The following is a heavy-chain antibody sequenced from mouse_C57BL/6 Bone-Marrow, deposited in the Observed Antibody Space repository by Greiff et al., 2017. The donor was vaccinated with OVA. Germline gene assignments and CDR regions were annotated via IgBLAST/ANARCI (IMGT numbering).Heavy chain of an antibody. Sequence: EVKLQESGPGLVKPSQSLSLTCSVTGYSITSGYYWNWIRQFPGNKLEWMGYISYDGSNNYNPSLKNRISITRDTSKNQFFLKLNSVTTEDTATYYCANYGLLYWGQGTLVTVSA. CDR3: ANYGLLY. J-gene: IGHJ3*01. CDR1: GYSITSGYY. CDR2: ISYDGSN. D-gene: IGHD1-1*02. V-gene: IGHV3-6*01.